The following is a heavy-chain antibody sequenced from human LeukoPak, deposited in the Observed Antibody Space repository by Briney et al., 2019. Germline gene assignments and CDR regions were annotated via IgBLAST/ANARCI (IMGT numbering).Heavy chain of an antibody. CDR2: IDYSGYT. J-gene: IGHJ5*02. CDR1: DGSISNDY. V-gene: IGHV4-59*08. Sequence: LETLSLTCTVSDGSISNDYRHWVRQPPGKGLEWMAYIDYSGYTNYSPSLKNRVTMSIDTSKKRSTLHLRSVTAADTAIYYCARCSMNRYWFAPWGQGIPVTVSS. CDR3: ARCSMNRYWFAP. D-gene: IGHD4/OR15-4a*01.